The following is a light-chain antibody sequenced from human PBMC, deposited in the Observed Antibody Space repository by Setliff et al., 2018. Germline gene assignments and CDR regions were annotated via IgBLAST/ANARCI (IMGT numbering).Light chain of an antibody. J-gene: IGLJ1*01. V-gene: IGLV2-14*01. CDR3: SSFRSIATPEV. CDR1: SSDVGSHNY. Sequence: QSALTQPASVSGSPGQSITISCTGTSSDVGSHNYVSWYQHHPGKAPKLVIYEVSNRPSGVSNRFSGSKSVNTASLIISGLQAEDEADYYCSSFRSIATPEVFGTGTKVTVL. CDR2: EVS.